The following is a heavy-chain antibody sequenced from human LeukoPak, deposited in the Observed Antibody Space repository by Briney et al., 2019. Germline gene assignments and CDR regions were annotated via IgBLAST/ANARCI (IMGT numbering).Heavy chain of an antibody. V-gene: IGHV3-23*01. J-gene: IGHJ4*02. D-gene: IGHD3-10*01. CDR1: GFTFNSYA. CDR3: ARAPPGIYGSGSYYY. CDR2: ISNSGDST. Sequence: GGSLRLSCAASGFTFNSYAMSWVRQAPGKRLEWVSAISNSGDSTYYADPVKGRFTISRDNSKNTLYLQMNSLRAEDTAVYYCARAPPGIYGSGSYYYWGQGTLVTVSS.